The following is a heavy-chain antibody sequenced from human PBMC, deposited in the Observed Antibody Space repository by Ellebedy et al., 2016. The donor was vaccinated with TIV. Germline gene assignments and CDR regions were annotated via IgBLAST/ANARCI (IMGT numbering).Heavy chain of an antibody. CDR2: INNDGSST. Sequence: GGSLRLSCAASGFTFSTYWMHWVRQAPGKGLVWVSRINNDGSSTTYADSVKGRFTISRDNSKNTLYLQMNSLRAEDTAVYYCAKEGGSSSWYRGYFQLWGQGTLVTVSS. CDR3: AKEGGSSSWYRGYFQL. CDR1: GFTFSTYW. J-gene: IGHJ1*01. V-gene: IGHV3-74*01. D-gene: IGHD6-13*01.